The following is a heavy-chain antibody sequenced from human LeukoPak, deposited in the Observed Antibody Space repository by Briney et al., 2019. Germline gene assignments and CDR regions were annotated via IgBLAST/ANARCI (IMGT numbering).Heavy chain of an antibody. CDR2: IRSKAYGGTK. J-gene: IGHJ4*02. D-gene: IGHD6-19*01. CDR3: TRAGAVAGVFDY. Sequence: GGSLRLSCTASGFTFGDYAMSWVRQAPGKGLEWVGFIRSKAYGGTKEYAASVKGRFTISRDDSKSIAYLQMNSLKTEDTAVYYCTRAGAVAGVFDYWGQGTLVTVSS. CDR1: GFTFGDYA. V-gene: IGHV3-49*04.